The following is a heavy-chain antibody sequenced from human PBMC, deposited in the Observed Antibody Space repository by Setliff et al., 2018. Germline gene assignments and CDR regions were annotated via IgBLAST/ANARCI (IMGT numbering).Heavy chain of an antibody. D-gene: IGHD2-21*01. CDR1: GGSISSGGYY. V-gene: IGHV4-31*03. J-gene: IGHJ5*02. CDR3: ARGRYWFAPNWFDP. Sequence: SETLSLTCTVSGGSISSGGYYWSWIRQHPGEGLEWIGYIYYSGSTYYNPSLKSRVTISVDTSKNQFSLKLSSVTAADTAVYYCARGRYWFAPNWFDPWGQGTLVTVSS. CDR2: IYYSGST.